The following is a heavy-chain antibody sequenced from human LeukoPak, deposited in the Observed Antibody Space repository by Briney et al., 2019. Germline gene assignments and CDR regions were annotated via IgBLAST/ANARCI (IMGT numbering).Heavy chain of an antibody. CDR2: IRHKANSYTT. CDR3: ARGYGGNSDWVDP. Sequence: GGSLRLSCGASGFTFSDHYMDWVRQAPGKGLEWVGRIRHKANSYTTEYAASVKGRFTISRDDSKNPLYLQMNSLETEDTAVYYCARGYGGNSDWVDPWGQGTLVTVSS. J-gene: IGHJ5*02. CDR1: GFTFSDHY. D-gene: IGHD4-23*01. V-gene: IGHV3-72*01.